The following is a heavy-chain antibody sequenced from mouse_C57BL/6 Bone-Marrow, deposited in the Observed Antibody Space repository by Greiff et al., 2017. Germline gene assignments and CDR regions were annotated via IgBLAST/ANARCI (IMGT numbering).Heavy chain of an antibody. CDR2: IYPGDGST. Sequence: QVQLKQSGPELVQPGASVKLSCKASGYTFTSYDLNWVKQRPGQGLEWIGWIYPGDGSTTYNEKFTGKATLTVDTSSSTAYMELHSLTSEDSAVSFCARLEFDGSSWDWYFGVWGTGTTVTVSS. D-gene: IGHD1-1*01. CDR1: GYTFTSYD. CDR3: ARLEFDGSSWDWYFGV. J-gene: IGHJ1*03. V-gene: IGHV1-85*01.